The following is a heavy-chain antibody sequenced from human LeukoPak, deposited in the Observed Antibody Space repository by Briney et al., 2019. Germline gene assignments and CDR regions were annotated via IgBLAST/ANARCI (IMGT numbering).Heavy chain of an antibody. D-gene: IGHD2/OR15-2a*01. CDR1: GGSMSSYY. Sequence: PSETLSLTCTVSGGSMSSYYWSWIRQPPGKGLEWIGYLSNTGTTNYNPSLKSRVTISVDMSKNQFSLRLSSVTAADTAVYYCARSTRTGRTFDYWGQGTLVTVSS. V-gene: IGHV4-59*01. J-gene: IGHJ4*02. CDR2: LSNTGTT. CDR3: ARSTRTGRTFDY.